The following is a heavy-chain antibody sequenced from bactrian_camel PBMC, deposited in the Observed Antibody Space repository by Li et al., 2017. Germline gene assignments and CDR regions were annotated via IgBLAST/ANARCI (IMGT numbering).Heavy chain of an antibody. V-gene: IGHV3S57*01. D-gene: IGHD2*01. CDR1: GHTDRSYC. J-gene: IGHJ4*01. CDR3: VATTSWFRGSCSRARGDKDFWD. CDR2: VDSEGST. Sequence: VQLVESGGGSVQAGGSLRLSCVVSGHTDRSYCLRWFRQAPGKEREEVAGVDSEGSTSFADSVKGRFTISQDKTKNTVYLQMNNLKPEDTALYYCVATTSWFRGSCSRARGDKDFWDWGQGTQVTVS.